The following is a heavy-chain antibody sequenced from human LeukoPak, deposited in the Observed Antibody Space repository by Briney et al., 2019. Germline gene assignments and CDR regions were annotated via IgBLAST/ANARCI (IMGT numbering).Heavy chain of an antibody. Sequence: GGSLRLSCVASGFSLTTYGMLWVRQAPGKGLQLVAFMRSDGTSKYYGDSVEGRFTISRDNSKSTLYLLMNSLSAEDTGIYYCAKDRPIKGGFDPWGQGTPVTVSS. CDR2: MRSDGTSK. J-gene: IGHJ5*02. CDR3: AKDRPIKGGFDP. V-gene: IGHV3-30*02. D-gene: IGHD3-16*01. CDR1: GFSLTTYG.